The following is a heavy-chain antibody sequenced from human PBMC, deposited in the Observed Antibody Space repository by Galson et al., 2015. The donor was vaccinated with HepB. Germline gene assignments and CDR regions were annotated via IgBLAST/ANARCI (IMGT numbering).Heavy chain of an antibody. Sequence: SLRLSCAASGFTFSSYAMSWVRQAPGKGLEWVSAISGSGGSTYYADSVKGRFTISRDNSKDTLYLQMNSLRAEDTAVYYCAKASGYSYGSHAFDTWGQGTMVTVSS. CDR3: AKASGYSYGSHAFDT. CDR2: ISGSGGST. J-gene: IGHJ3*02. CDR1: GFTFSSYA. D-gene: IGHD5-18*01. V-gene: IGHV3-23*01.